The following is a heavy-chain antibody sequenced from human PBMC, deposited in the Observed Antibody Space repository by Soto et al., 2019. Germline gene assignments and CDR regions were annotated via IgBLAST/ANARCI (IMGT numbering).Heavy chain of an antibody. CDR2: IDPDGTTT. CDR3: ARGPRPSSAGTGAY. Sequence: GGSLRLSCALSGFDSSYYWIQWFRQSPGKGLEWVSRIDPDGTTTNYADSVKGRFSVSRDDAKKTIYLQMNSLTADDTALYYCARGPRPSSAGTGAYWGQGTLVTVSS. J-gene: IGHJ1*01. D-gene: IGHD1-1*01. CDR1: GFDSSYYW. V-gene: IGHV3-74*01.